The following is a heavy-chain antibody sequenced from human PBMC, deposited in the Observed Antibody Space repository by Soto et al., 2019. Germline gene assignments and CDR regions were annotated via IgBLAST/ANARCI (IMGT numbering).Heavy chain of an antibody. Sequence: EVQLVESGGGLVQPGRSLRLSCAASGFTFSSYAMSWVRQAPGKGLEWVSAISGSGGSTYYADSVKGRFTISRDNSKNTLYLQMNSLRAEDTAVYYCAKDGSSGWWSLYAFDIWGQGTMVTVSS. D-gene: IGHD6-19*01. CDR2: ISGSGGST. J-gene: IGHJ3*02. CDR1: GFTFSSYA. V-gene: IGHV3-23*04. CDR3: AKDGSSGWWSLYAFDI.